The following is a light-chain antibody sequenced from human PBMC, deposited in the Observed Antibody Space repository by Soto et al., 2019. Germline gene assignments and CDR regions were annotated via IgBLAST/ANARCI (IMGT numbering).Light chain of an antibody. V-gene: IGKV1-39*01. CDR1: QSVSRS. Sequence: QLTQSPSSLSASVGDRVIITCRASQSVSRSLNWYQQKPGQPPKLLLYAASTLHSGVPSRFSGSGSWTEFTLTISSLQPEDFATYYCQQNAITPPWTFGQGTKVEVK. CDR2: AAS. J-gene: IGKJ1*01. CDR3: QQNAITPPWT.